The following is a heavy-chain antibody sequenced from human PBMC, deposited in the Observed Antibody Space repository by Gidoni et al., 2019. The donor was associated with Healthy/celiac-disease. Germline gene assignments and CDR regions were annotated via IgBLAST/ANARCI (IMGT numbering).Heavy chain of an antibody. J-gene: IGHJ4*02. Sequence: EVQLVESGGGLVQPGGSLRLSRAASGFTFSCYWMSWVRQAQGKGLEWVANIKQDGSEKYYVDSVKGRFTISRDNAKNSLYLQMNSLRAEDTAVYYCARDRSTYYFDYWGQGTLVTVSS. CDR1: GFTFSCYW. V-gene: IGHV3-7*01. CDR3: ARDRSTYYFDY. CDR2: IKQDGSEK.